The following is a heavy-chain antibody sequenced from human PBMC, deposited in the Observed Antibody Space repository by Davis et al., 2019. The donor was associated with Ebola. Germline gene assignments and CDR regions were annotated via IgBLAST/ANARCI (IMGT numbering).Heavy chain of an antibody. J-gene: IGHJ3*01. V-gene: IGHV4-59*08. Sequence: SETLSLTCTVSGGSISSYYWSWIRQPPGKGLEWIGYIYYSGSTNYNPSLKSRVSISVDVSKNQFSLKLTSVTAADTAMYYCARLGGTYGSGRGAFDVWGQGTMVTVSS. CDR1: GGSISSYY. D-gene: IGHD1-26*01. CDR2: IYYSGST. CDR3: ARLGGTYGSGRGAFDV.